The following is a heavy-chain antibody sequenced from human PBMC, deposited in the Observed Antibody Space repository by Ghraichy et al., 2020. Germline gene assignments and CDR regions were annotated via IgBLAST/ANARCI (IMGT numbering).Heavy chain of an antibody. CDR3: ARSPGYCSSTSCQTGWFDP. CDR1: GGSISSSSYY. CDR2: IYYSGST. V-gene: IGHV4-39*07. J-gene: IGHJ5*02. Sequence: SETLSLTCTVSGGSISSSSYYWGWIRQPPRKGLEWIGSIYYSGSTYYNPSLKSRVTISVDTSKNQFSLKLSSVTAADTAVYYCARSPGYCSSTSCQTGWFDPWGQGTLVTVSS. D-gene: IGHD2-2*01.